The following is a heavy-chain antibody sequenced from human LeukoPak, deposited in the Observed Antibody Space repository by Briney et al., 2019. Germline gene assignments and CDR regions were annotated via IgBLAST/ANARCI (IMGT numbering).Heavy chain of an antibody. J-gene: IGHJ4*02. CDR3: ARDVGPADY. CDR2: IKQDGSEK. CDR1: GVIFSSYW. Sequence: GGSLRLSCAASGVIFSSYWMSWVRQTPGKGLEWVANIKQDGSEKYYVGSVKGRFTISRDNAKNSLYLQMNSLRAEDTAVYYCARDVGPADYWGQGTLVTVSS. V-gene: IGHV3-7*01.